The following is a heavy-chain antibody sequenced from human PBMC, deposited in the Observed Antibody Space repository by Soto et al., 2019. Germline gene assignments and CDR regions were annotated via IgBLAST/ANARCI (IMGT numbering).Heavy chain of an antibody. J-gene: IGHJ4*02. V-gene: IGHV1-3*05. CDR1: GYIFTNYA. CDR3: ARDYTASAGHPDY. CDR2: INAGNDNT. Sequence: QVQLVQSGAEEKKPGASVKVSCKASGYIFTNYAIHWVRQAPGQRLEWMGWINAGNDNTKYSQKFQGRVTITRDTSASTAYMELCSLRSEDTAVYYCARDYTASAGHPDYWGQGTLVTVSS. D-gene: IGHD6-13*01.